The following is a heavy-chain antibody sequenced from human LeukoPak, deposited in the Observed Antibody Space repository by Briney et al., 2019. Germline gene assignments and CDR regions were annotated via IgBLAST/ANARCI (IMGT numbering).Heavy chain of an antibody. D-gene: IGHD3-10*01. CDR1: GFTFSNYA. CDR3: ARGAFYLYYYGSGGAGDFDY. J-gene: IGHJ4*02. V-gene: IGHV3-21*01. CDR2: ISSSSSYI. Sequence: GGSLRLSCVASGFTFSNYAMSWVRQAPGKGLEWVSSISSSSSYIYYADSVKGRFTISRDNAKNSLYLQMNSLRAEDTAVYYCARGAFYLYYYGSGGAGDFDYWGQGTLVTVSS.